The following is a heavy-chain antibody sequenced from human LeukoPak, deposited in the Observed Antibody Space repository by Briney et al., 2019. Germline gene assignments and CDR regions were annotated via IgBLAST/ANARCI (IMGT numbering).Heavy chain of an antibody. CDR2: ISGSGGNT. CDR3: TSTFDRWCEIV. CDR1: GFTFSSYV. J-gene: IGHJ4*02. D-gene: IGHD3-9*01. V-gene: IGHV3-23*01. Sequence: PGGSLRLSCAASGFTFSSYVMSWVRQAPGKGLEWVSAISGSGGNTYYADSVKGRLTISRDNSKNTLYLQMDSLRAEDTGVYYCTSTFDRWCEIVWGQGTLVTVSS.